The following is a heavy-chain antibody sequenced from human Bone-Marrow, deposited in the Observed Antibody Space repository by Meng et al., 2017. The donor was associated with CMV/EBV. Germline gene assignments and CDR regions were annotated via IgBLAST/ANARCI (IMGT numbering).Heavy chain of an antibody. CDR3: ARDRVVVPAAERYYYYYGMDV. CDR1: GGSISSSSYY. D-gene: IGHD2-2*01. CDR2: INYSGST. Sequence: SETLSLTCTVSGGSISSSSYYWGWIRQPPGKGLEWIGSINYSGSTYYNSSLKSRVTISVDTSKNQFSLKLTSVTAADTAVYYCARDRVVVPAAERYYYYYGMDVWGQGTTVTVSS. V-gene: IGHV4-39*07. J-gene: IGHJ6*02.